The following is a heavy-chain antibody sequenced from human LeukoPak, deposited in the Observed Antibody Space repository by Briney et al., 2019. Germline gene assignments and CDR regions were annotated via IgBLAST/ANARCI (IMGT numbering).Heavy chain of an antibody. D-gene: IGHD3-16*02. CDR2: IYYSGST. CDR1: GGSISSGDYY. Sequence: SQTLSLTCTVSGGSISSGDYYWSWIRQPPGKGLEWIGYIYYSGSTYYNPSLKSRVTISVDTSKNQFSLKLSSVTAADTAVYYCARVRTSTNYDYVWGSYRSGAFDIWGQGTMVTVSS. CDR3: ARVRTSTNYDYVWGSYRSGAFDI. V-gene: IGHV4-30-4*08. J-gene: IGHJ3*02.